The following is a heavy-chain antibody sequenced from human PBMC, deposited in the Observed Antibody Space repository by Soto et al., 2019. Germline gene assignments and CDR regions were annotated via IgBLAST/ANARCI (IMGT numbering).Heavy chain of an antibody. J-gene: IGHJ4*02. CDR3: AKDKLYSNYEHYFDY. D-gene: IGHD4-4*01. CDR2: ISWHSGNI. Sequence: EVQLVESGGGLVPPGRSLRLSCAASGFTFENYAMHWVRQAPGKGLEWVSGISWHSGNIGYADSVRGRFTISRDNAKNSLYLQMNSLRPEDTGLDYCAKDKLYSNYEHYFDYWGQGTLVTVSS. CDR1: GFTFENYA. V-gene: IGHV3-9*01.